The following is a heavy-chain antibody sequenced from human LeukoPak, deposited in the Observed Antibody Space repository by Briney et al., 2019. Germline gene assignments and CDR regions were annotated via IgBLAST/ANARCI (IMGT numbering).Heavy chain of an antibody. CDR3: ARDVTYYDFWSGYYDTLGYFDY. J-gene: IGHJ4*02. CDR2: ISSSSSYI. V-gene: IGHV3-21*01. CDR1: GFTFSSYA. Sequence: GGSLRLSCAASGFTFSSYAMSWVRQAPGKGLEWVSSISSSSSYIYYADSVKGRFTISRDNAKNSLYLQMNSLRAEDTAVYYCARDVTYYDFWSGYYDTLGYFDYWGQGTLVTVSS. D-gene: IGHD3-3*01.